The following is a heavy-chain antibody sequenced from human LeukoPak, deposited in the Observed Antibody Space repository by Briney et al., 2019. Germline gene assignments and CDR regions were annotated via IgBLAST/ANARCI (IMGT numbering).Heavy chain of an antibody. CDR3: ARGRRIFYSSSWYPFFDY. CDR1: GYTFTGYH. D-gene: IGHD6-13*01. CDR2: INPNSGDT. V-gene: IGHV1-2*06. Sequence: ASVKVSCKASGYTFTGYHMHWVRQAPGQGLEWMGRINPNSGDTNYAQKFQGRVTMTRDTSISTAYMELSRLRSDDTAVYYCARGRRIFYSSSWYPFFDYWGQGTLVTVSS. J-gene: IGHJ4*02.